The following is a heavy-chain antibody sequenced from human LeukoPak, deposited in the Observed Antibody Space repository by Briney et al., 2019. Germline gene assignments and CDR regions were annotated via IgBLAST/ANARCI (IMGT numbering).Heavy chain of an antibody. V-gene: IGHV3-53*01. J-gene: IGHJ4*02. CDR1: GFTVRSNY. Sequence: GGSLRLSCAASGFTVRSNYMSWVRQAPGKGLEWVSGIYSGGGTYYSDSVKRRFTLSSDNAKHTLYLQMNSLRAEDTAVYYCARGSGWYYQFVYGGRGTRVTVSS. CDR3: ARGSGWYYQFVY. D-gene: IGHD6-13*01. CDR2: IYSGGGT.